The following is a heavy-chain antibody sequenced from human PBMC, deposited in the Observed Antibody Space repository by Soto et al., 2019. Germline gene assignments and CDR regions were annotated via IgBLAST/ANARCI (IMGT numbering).Heavy chain of an antibody. CDR2: ISAYNGNT. J-gene: IGHJ6*03. D-gene: IGHD3-9*01. CDR3: ARGGNYYDILTGALPNYYYYSYMDV. V-gene: IGHV1-18*01. Sequence: ASVKVSCKASGYTFTSYGISCVRQAPGQGLEWMGWISAYNGNTNYAQKLQGRVTMTTDTSTSTAYMELRSLRSDDTAVYYCARGGNYYDILTGALPNYYYYSYMDVWGKGTTVTVSS. CDR1: GYTFTSYG.